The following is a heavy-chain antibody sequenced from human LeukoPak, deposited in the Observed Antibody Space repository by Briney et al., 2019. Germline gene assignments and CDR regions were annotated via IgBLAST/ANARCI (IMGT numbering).Heavy chain of an antibody. CDR1: GFTFNNAW. CDR2: IKIKSVGGTT. CDR3: TSAPAGTFDY. D-gene: IGHD1-26*01. Sequence: GGTLRLSCAASGFTFNNAWMSWVRQAPGKGLECVGRIKIKSVGGTTDYSEPVKGRFTISSDNSKNTLNLEMNSLKTGATTVYYCTSAPAGTFDYWGQGTLVTVP. V-gene: IGHV3-15*01. J-gene: IGHJ4*02.